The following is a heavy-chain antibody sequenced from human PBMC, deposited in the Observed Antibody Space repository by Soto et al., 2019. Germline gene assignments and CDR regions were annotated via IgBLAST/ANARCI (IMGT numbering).Heavy chain of an antibody. CDR1: GGSISNYH. CDR2: ISYTGST. CDR3: ARVAADAYWSGYDDY. J-gene: IGHJ4*02. Sequence: QEQLQESGPRLVKPSETLSLTCSVSGGSISNYHWCWIRQPPGKGLEWIGYISYTGSTNYSPSLKSRVTMLLATAKKQFSLKLSSVTAADTAVYYCARVAADAYWSGYDDYWGQATLVTVSS. D-gene: IGHD3-3*01. V-gene: IGHV4-59*01.